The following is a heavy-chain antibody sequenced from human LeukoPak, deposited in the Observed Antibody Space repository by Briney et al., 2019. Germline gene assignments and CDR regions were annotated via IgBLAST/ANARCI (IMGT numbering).Heavy chain of an antibody. J-gene: IGHJ3*02. CDR2: IHYSGST. Sequence: SETLSHTCSVSGGSISSHYWNWIRQTSGKGLDWIGYIHYSGSTNYNPSLKSRITISIDTSNNQFSLKLSSVTAADTAVYYCAGFTQYYDFWSGAFDIWGQGTMVTVSS. V-gene: IGHV4-59*11. CDR1: GGSISSHY. D-gene: IGHD3-3*01. CDR3: AGFTQYYDFWSGAFDI.